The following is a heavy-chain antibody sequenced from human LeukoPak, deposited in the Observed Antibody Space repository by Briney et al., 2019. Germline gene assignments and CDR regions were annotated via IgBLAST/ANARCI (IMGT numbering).Heavy chain of an antibody. CDR3: ARAAYSGYDRYWYFDL. V-gene: IGHV4-30-2*01. D-gene: IGHD5-12*01. CDR1: GGSISSSGYS. CDR2: IYHSGST. Sequence: SETLSLTCAVSGGSISSSGYSWSWIRQPPGKGLEWIGYIYHSGSTYYNPSLKSRVTISVDRSKNQCSLKLSSVTAADTAVYYCARAAYSGYDRYWYFDLWGRGTLVTVSS. J-gene: IGHJ2*01.